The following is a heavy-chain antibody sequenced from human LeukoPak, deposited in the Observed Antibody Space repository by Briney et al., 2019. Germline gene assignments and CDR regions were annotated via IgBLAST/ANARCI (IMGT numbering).Heavy chain of an antibody. D-gene: IGHD3-9*01. V-gene: IGHV3-23*01. CDR2: ISGSGGST. CDR3: ATAPIRYFAPNFDY. Sequence: PGGSLRLSCEASGVTFTNYAMSWVRQIPGKGLEWVSGISGSGGSTYHADSVKGRFTISRDNSKNTLYLQMKSLRAEDTAIYYCATAPIRYFAPNFDYWGQGTLVTVSS. J-gene: IGHJ4*02. CDR1: GVTFTNYA.